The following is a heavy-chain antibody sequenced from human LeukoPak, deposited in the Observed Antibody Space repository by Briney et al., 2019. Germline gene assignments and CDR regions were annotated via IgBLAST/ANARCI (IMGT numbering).Heavy chain of an antibody. Sequence: GGSLRLSCAASGFSVSSNYMTWVRQAPGKGLEWVSVIHSGGRAYYADSVKGRFTTSRDNSKNTLDLQMSSLSVEDTAVYYCVGVETITMVRGASGDVWGKGTTVTVSS. CDR2: IHSGGRA. CDR3: VGVETITMVRGASGDV. V-gene: IGHV3-66*02. CDR1: GFSVSSNY. D-gene: IGHD3-10*01. J-gene: IGHJ6*04.